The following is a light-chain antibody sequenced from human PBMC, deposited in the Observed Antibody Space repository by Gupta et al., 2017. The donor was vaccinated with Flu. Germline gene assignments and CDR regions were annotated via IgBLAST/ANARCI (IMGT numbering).Light chain of an antibody. CDR3: SSYTTSSTPI. Sequence: TSSDVGGYDYVSWYQQLPGKAPKLMIYEVSNRPSGVSNRFSGSKSGNTASLTISGLQAEDEADYYCSSYTTSSTPIFGGGTKLTVL. CDR1: SSDVGGYDY. V-gene: IGLV2-14*01. J-gene: IGLJ2*01. CDR2: EVS.